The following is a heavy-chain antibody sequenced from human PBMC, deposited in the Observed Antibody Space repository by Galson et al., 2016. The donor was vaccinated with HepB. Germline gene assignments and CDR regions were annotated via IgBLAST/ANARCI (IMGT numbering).Heavy chain of an antibody. CDR1: GFVFSNFG. D-gene: IGHD1-1*01. J-gene: IGHJ4*02. V-gene: IGHV3-23*01. Sequence: SLRLSCAASGFVFSNFGLSWVRQAPGKGLEWVASISTRRTTYYSDSMQGRFIISRDNSNNTLYLQMNGLRAEDTAVYYCAKERLVRRIFDHWGQGTLLTVSS. CDR3: AKERLVRRIFDH. CDR2: ISTRRTT.